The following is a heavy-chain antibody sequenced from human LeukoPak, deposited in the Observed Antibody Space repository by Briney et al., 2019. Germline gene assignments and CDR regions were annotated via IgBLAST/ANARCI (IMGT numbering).Heavy chain of an antibody. Sequence: SETLSLTCTVSGGSISSGDYYWSWIRQPPGKGLEWIGYIYYSGSTYYNPPLKSRDTISVDTSKNQFSLKLSSVTAADTAVYYCARELHYDFWSGYYRYWFDPWGQGTLVTVSS. D-gene: IGHD3-3*01. J-gene: IGHJ5*02. CDR1: GGSISSGDYY. CDR3: ARELHYDFWSGYYRYWFDP. CDR2: IYYSGST. V-gene: IGHV4-30-4*01.